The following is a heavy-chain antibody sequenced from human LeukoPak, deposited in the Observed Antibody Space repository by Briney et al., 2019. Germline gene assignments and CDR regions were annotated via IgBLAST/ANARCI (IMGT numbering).Heavy chain of an antibody. V-gene: IGHV1-8*01. CDR1: GYTFKSYD. CDR2: MNPNSGNT. Sequence: ASVKVSCKASGYTFKSYDINWVRQATGQGLEWMGWMNPNSGNTGDAQKFQGRVTMTRNTSISTAYMELSSLRSEDTAVYYCARGRPRTYYDFWSGYINWFDPWGQGTLVTVSS. D-gene: IGHD3-3*01. J-gene: IGHJ5*02. CDR3: ARGRPRTYYDFWSGYINWFDP.